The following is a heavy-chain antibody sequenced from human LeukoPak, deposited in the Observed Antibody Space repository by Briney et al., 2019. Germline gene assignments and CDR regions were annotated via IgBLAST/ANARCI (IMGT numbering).Heavy chain of an antibody. V-gene: IGHV4-30-2*01. D-gene: IGHD3-22*01. CDR1: GGSISSGGYS. J-gene: IGHJ3*02. CDR2: IYHSGST. Sequence: SETLSLTCAVSGGSISSGGYSWSWIRQPPGKGLEWIGYIYHSGSTYYNPSLKSRVTISVDRSKNQFSLKLSSVTAADTAVYYCARGGDYYDSSGYSLWAFDIWGQGTMVTVSS. CDR3: ARGGDYYDSSGYSLWAFDI.